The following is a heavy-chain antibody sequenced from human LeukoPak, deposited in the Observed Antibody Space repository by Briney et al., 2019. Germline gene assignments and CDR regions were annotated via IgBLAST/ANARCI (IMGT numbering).Heavy chain of an antibody. CDR2: IYSGGST. J-gene: IGHJ6*02. D-gene: IGHD1-26*01. CDR1: GFTVSSNY. Sequence: GGSLRLSCAASGFTVSSNYMSWVRQAPGKGLEWVSVIYSGGSTYYADSVKGRFTISRDNSKNTLYLQMNSLRAEDTAVYYCAKWESREVYYYYGMDVWGQGTTVTVSS. V-gene: IGHV3-66*01. CDR3: AKWESREVYYYYGMDV.